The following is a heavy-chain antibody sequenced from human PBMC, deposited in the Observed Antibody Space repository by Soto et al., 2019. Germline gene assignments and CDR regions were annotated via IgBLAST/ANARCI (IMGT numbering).Heavy chain of an antibody. CDR2: ISGSGGST. CDR1: GFTFSSYA. CDR3: AKDGDIVVVPAVDY. D-gene: IGHD2-2*01. J-gene: IGHJ4*02. V-gene: IGHV3-23*01. Sequence: GESLKISCAASGFTFSSYAMSWVRQAPGKGLEWVSAISGSGGSTYYADSVKGRFTISRDNSKNTLYLQMNSLRAEDTAVYYCAKDGDIVVVPAVDYWGQGTLVTVSS.